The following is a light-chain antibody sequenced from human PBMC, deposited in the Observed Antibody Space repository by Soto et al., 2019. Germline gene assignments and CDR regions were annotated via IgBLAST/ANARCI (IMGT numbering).Light chain of an antibody. CDR1: QSIVYSDGNAY. Sequence: DVVVTQSPLSLPVTLGQPASISCRSSQSIVYSDGNAYLSWFQQRPGQSPRRLIYKAFNRDSGVPDRFSGSGSGTDFTLKISRVEAEDVGVYYCMQGTHWPPVTFGQGTKLEIK. V-gene: IGKV2-30*01. J-gene: IGKJ2*01. CDR2: KAF. CDR3: MQGTHWPPVT.